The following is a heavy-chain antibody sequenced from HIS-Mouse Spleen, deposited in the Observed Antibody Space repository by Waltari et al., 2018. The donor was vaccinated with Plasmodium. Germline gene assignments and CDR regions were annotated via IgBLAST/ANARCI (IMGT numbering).Heavy chain of an antibody. D-gene: IGHD6-13*01. Sequence: VQLVEAGGGLVQPGGSLRLSCAAAGFTVSSDWMSLVRQAPGKGLEWVANRKQDGSEKYYVDSVKGRFTISRDNAKNSLYLQMNSLRAEDTAVYYCASSWYWYFDLWGRGTLVTVSS. CDR2: RKQDGSEK. CDR1: GFTVSSDW. V-gene: IGHV3-7*01. CDR3: ASSWYWYFDL. J-gene: IGHJ2*01.